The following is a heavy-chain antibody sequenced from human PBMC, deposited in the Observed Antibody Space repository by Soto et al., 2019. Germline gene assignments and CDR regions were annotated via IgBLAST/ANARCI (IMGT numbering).Heavy chain of an antibody. CDR2: ISAYNGNT. V-gene: IGHV1-18*01. CDR3: ARDHRGGTDAFDI. D-gene: IGHD2-15*01. CDR1: GYTFTSFG. Sequence: QVQLVQSGAEVKKPGASVKVSCKASGYTFTSFGISWVRQAPGQGLEWMGWISAYNGNTNYAENLQGRVTMTTDTSTSTAYMELRSLRSDATALYYCARDHRGGTDAFDIWGQGTMVTVSS. J-gene: IGHJ3*02.